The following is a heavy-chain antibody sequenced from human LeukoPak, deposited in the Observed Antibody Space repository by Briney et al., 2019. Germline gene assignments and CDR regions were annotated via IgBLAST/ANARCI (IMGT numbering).Heavy chain of an antibody. V-gene: IGHV1-18*01. Sequence: ASVKVSCKASGYTFTSYGISWVRQAPGQGLEWMGWISAYNGNTNYAQKLQGRVTMTTDTPTSTAYMELRSLRSDDTAVYYCARDRFGYCSGGSCYGLFDYWGQGTLVTVSS. CDR3: ARDRFGYCSGGSCYGLFDY. J-gene: IGHJ4*02. CDR2: ISAYNGNT. CDR1: GYTFTSYG. D-gene: IGHD2-15*01.